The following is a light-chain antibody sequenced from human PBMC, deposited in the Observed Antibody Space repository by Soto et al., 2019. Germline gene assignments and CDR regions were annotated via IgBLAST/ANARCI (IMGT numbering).Light chain of an antibody. CDR2: EVS. CDR1: SSDVGGYNY. CDR3: CSDGASRR. J-gene: IGLJ2*01. V-gene: IGLV2-8*01. Sequence: QSALTQPPSASGSPGQSVTISCTGTSSDVGGYNYVSWYQQHPGKAPKLIIYEVSKRPSGVPDRFSGSKSGSTASLTVSGLQPEDEDDYYCCSDGASRRFGGGTKLTVL.